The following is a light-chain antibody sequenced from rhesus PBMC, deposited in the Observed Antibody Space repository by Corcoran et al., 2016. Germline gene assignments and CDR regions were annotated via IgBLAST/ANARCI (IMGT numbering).Light chain of an antibody. Sequence: ETVMMQSPATLSLSPGERATLSWRASQSVCSSLAWYQQKPGQAPRLLIYYASSRATGIPDRFSGSGSGTGFTLTISSLEPEDVGVYYCQKYNDWPPTFGGGTKVEIK. J-gene: IGKJ4*01. CDR1: QSVCSS. CDR3: QKYNDWPPT. CDR2: YAS. V-gene: IGKV3S9*01.